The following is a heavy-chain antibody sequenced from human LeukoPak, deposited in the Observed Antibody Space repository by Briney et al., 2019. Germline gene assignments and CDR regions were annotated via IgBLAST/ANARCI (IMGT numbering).Heavy chain of an antibody. D-gene: IGHD3-22*01. Sequence: GSLRLSCAASGFTYSDYYMSWIRQAPGKGLEWVSYISSSGSTIYYADSVKGRFPISRDNAKNSLYLQMNSLRAEDTAVYYCASPHSSGSRYYFDYWGQGTLVTVSS. CDR2: ISSSGSTI. CDR3: ASPHSSGSRYYFDY. V-gene: IGHV3-11*01. J-gene: IGHJ4*02. CDR1: GFTYSDYY.